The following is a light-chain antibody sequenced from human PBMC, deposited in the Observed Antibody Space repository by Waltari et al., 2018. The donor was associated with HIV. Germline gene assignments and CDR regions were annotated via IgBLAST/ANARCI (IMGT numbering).Light chain of an antibody. CDR3: QQSYTSPHT. CDR2: TTP. CDR1: QSISKY. J-gene: IGKJ2*01. Sequence: DIQMTQSPSSLSASVGDGVTITCRASQSISKYLNWYQHKPGKAPKLLLQTTPSLQRGVPSRFRGSGSGTDFTLTISNLQFEDFATYYCQQSYTSPHTFGQGTNLEI. V-gene: IGKV1-39*01.